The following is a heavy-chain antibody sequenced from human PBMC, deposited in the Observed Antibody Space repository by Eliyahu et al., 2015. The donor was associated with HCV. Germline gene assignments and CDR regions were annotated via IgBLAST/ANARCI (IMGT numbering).Heavy chain of an antibody. CDR3: ASGGGGIAVAGTGGWFDP. Sequence: QVQLQESGPGLVKPSETLSLXCTVXGGSXTTYYWSWIRQPPGKGLEWIGYIHYSGSTNFNPPLKSRVTISVDTSKNQFSLNLTSVTAADTAVYYCASGGGGIAVAGTGGWFDPWGQGTLVTVSS. CDR1: GGSXTTYY. J-gene: IGHJ5*02. D-gene: IGHD6-19*01. CDR2: IHYSGST. V-gene: IGHV4-59*01.